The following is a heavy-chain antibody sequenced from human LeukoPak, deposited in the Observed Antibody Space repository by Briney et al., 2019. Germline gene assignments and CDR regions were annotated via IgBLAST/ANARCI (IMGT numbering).Heavy chain of an antibody. CDR2: IWYDGSND. J-gene: IGHJ4*02. CDR3: ARGGGYSGYDYRIFDY. Sequence: GGSLRLSWAASGLTFSSYGMHWVRQAPSKGLEWVAVIWYDGSNDYYADSVKGRFTISRDNSKNTLYLQMNGLRAEDAAVYYCARGGGYSGYDYRIFDYWGQGTLVIVSS. V-gene: IGHV3-33*01. CDR1: GLTFSSYG. D-gene: IGHD5-12*01.